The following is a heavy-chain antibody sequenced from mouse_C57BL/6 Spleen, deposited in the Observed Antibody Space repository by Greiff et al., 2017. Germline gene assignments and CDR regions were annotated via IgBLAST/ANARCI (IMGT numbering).Heavy chain of an antibody. CDR3: ARTTVVGGYFDY. CDR2: ISSGSSTI. Sequence: EVKLVESGGGLVKPGGSLKLSCAASGFTFSDYGMHWVRQAPEKGLEWVAYISSGSSTIYYADTVKGRFTISRDNAKNTLFLQMNSLRSEDTAMYYCARTTVVGGYFDYWGQGTTLTVSS. D-gene: IGHD1-1*01. J-gene: IGHJ2*01. V-gene: IGHV5-17*01. CDR1: GFTFSDYG.